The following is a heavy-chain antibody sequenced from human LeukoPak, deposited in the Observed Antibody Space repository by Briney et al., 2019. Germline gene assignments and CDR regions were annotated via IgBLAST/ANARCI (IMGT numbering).Heavy chain of an antibody. Sequence: ASVKVSRKASGYTFTSYDINWVRYATGQGLEWMGWMSPNSGDTGYAQKFQGRVTMTRDTSISTAFMELTSLRSEDTAVYYCARGPPNWGFDFWGQGALVTVSS. J-gene: IGHJ4*02. CDR1: GYTFTSYD. CDR2: MSPNSGDT. D-gene: IGHD7-27*01. V-gene: IGHV1-8*01. CDR3: ARGPPNWGFDF.